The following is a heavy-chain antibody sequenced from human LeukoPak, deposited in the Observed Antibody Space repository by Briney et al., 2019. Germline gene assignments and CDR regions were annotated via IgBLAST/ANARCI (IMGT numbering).Heavy chain of an antibody. Sequence: PGGSLRLSCAASEFTYSNYAMSWVRQAPGKGLEWVSSISSSSSYIYYADSVKGRFTISRDNAKNSLYLQMNSLRAEDTAVYYCARDRGYSYVAFDIWGQGTMVTVSS. V-gene: IGHV3-21*01. CDR3: ARDRGYSYVAFDI. CDR2: ISSSSSYI. D-gene: IGHD5-18*01. CDR1: EFTYSNYA. J-gene: IGHJ3*02.